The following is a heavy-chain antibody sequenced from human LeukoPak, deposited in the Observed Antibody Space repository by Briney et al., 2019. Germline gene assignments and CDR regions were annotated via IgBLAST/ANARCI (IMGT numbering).Heavy chain of an antibody. D-gene: IGHD6-6*01. CDR3: AKFTYTSSSRAFDY. V-gene: IGHV3-23*01. CDR2: ISSSGVNT. J-gene: IGHJ4*02. Sequence: GGSLRLSCAASGLIFSSYAMTWVRQAPGKGLEWGSSISSSGVNTYLADSVQGRFTISRDNSKNTLYLQMNTLRVEHTAVYFCAKFTYTSSSRAFDYWGQGTLVTVSS. CDR1: GLIFSSYA.